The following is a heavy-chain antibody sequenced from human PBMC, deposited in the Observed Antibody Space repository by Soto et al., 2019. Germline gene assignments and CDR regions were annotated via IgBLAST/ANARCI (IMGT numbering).Heavy chain of an antibody. J-gene: IGHJ6*02. CDR3: ARGVRTGFYGMDV. CDR2: IIPMFGTS. CDR1: GGTFSNYA. D-gene: IGHD3-10*01. V-gene: IGHV1-69*13. Sequence: SVKVSCKASGGTFSNYAISWVRQAPGQGLEWVGGIIPMFGTSNYAQNFQGRVSITADESTSTAYMELSSLRSGDTAVYYCARGVRTGFYGMDVWGQGTTVTVSS.